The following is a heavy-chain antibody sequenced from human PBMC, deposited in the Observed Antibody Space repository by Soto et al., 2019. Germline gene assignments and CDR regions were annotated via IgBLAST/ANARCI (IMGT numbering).Heavy chain of an antibody. Sequence: QVQLVESGGGVVQPGRSLRLSCAASGFTFSSYGMHWVRQAPGKGLEWVAVISYDGSNKYYADSVKGRFTISGDNSKNTLYLQMNSLRAEDTAVYYCAKEGAAYLDYWGQGTLVTVSS. J-gene: IGHJ4*02. D-gene: IGHD1-26*01. CDR1: GFTFSSYG. V-gene: IGHV3-30*18. CDR2: ISYDGSNK. CDR3: AKEGAAYLDY.